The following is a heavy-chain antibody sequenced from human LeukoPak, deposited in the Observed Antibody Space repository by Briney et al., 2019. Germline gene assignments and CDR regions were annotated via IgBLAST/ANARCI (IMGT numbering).Heavy chain of an antibody. CDR2: INPNSGGT. CDR1: GYTFIGYY. CDR3: ARMERITYYYDSSGYFDY. D-gene: IGHD3-22*01. J-gene: IGHJ4*02. V-gene: IGHV1-2*02. Sequence: ASVKVSCKASGYTFIGYYMHWVRQAPGQGLEWMGWINPNSGGTNYAQKFQGRVTMTRDTSISTAYMELSRLRSDDTAVYYCARMERITYYYDSSGYFDYWGQGTLVTVSS.